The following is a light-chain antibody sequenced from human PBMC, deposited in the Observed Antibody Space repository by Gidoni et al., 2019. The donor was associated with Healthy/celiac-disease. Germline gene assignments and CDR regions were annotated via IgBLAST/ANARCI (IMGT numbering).Light chain of an antibody. V-gene: IGKV3-20*01. CDR3: QQYGSAPYT. CDR1: QSVSSSY. J-gene: IGKJ2*01. CDR2: GAS. Sequence: EIVLPQSPGTLSLSPGERATLSCRASQSVSSSYLAWYQQKPGQAPRLLIDGASSRATGIPDRFSGSGSGTDFTLTISRLEPDDFAVYYCQQYGSAPYTFXQXTKLEIK.